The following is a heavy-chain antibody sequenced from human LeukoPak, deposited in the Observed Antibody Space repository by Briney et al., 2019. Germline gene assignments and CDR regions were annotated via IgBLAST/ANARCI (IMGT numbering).Heavy chain of an antibody. CDR2: INPSVSST. CDR1: GYTLTELS. V-gene: IGHV1-46*01. J-gene: IGHJ1*01. D-gene: IGHD6-19*01. CDR3: ARDQIASSGWYAEYFQH. Sequence: ASVKVSCKVSGYTLTELSIHWVRQPPGQGLEWMGIINPSVSSTSYAQKYHGRVAMTRDTSTSTVYMELSSLRSEDTAVYYCARDQIASSGWYAEYFQHWGQGTLVTVSS.